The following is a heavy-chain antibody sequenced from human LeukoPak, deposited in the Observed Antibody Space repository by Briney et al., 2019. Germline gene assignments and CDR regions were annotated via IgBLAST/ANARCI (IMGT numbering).Heavy chain of an antibody. J-gene: IGHJ5*02. D-gene: IGHD5-18*01. Sequence: VASVKVSCKASGGTFSSYAISWVRQAPGQGLEWMGRIIPIFGIANYAQKFQGRVTITADKSTSTVYMELSSLRSEDTAVYYCAREWGYPDYPWGQGTLVTVSS. CDR1: GGTFSSYA. CDR3: AREWGYPDYP. CDR2: IIPIFGIA. V-gene: IGHV1-69*04.